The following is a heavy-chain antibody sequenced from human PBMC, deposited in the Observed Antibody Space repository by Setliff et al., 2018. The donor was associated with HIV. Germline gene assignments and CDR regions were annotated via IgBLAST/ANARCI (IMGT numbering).Heavy chain of an antibody. CDR3: STILHRYCNVTSCPSGS. CDR2: ISGSGGTS. CDR1: GFTFSSYA. V-gene: IGHV3-23*01. J-gene: IGHJ5*02. D-gene: IGHD2-2*01. Sequence: GGSLRLSCASSGFTFSSYAMTWVRQAPGKGLECVAVISGSGGTSHYAASVEGRFTISRDESRSIAYLQMNSLQSEDTAVYYCSTILHRYCNVTSCPSGSWGQGTLVTVSS.